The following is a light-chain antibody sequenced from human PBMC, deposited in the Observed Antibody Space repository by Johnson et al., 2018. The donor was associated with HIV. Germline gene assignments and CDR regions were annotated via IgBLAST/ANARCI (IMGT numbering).Light chain of an antibody. CDR3: GTWDSSLTASYV. Sequence: QSVLTQPPSVSAATGQKVTISCSGSSSNIGNNYVSWYQQVPGTAPKLLIYENNKRPSGIPDRFSGSKSGTSATLGITGLQTGDEADYYCGTWDSSLTASYVFGTGTKVTVL. V-gene: IGLV1-51*02. CDR2: ENN. J-gene: IGLJ1*01. CDR1: SSNIGNNY.